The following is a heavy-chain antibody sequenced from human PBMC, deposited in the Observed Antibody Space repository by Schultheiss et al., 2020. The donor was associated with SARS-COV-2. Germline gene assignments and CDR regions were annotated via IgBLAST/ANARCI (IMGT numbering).Heavy chain of an antibody. V-gene: IGHV3-74*01. Sequence: GGSLRLSCAASGFTFSGYWMNWVRQAPGKGLVWVSRIYSDVSSTTYADSVKGRFTISRDNAKNTLYLQMNSLRAEDTAVYYCAKWGVYYDSSGYPYWGQGTLVTVSS. J-gene: IGHJ4*02. CDR2: IYSDVSST. CDR3: AKWGVYYDSSGYPY. CDR1: GFTFSGYW. D-gene: IGHD3-22*01.